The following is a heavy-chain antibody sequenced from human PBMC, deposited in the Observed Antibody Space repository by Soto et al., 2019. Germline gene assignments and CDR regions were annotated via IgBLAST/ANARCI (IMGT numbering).Heavy chain of an antibody. CDR2: INSDGSIT. D-gene: IGHD3-16*02. V-gene: IGHV3-74*01. CDR3: VRYPRSVGGSYRPDY. CDR1: GFTFSSYW. J-gene: IGHJ4*02. Sequence: EVQLVESGGGLVQPGGSLRLSCAASGFTFSSYWMHWVRQVPEKGLVWLSRINSDGSITNYADAVKGRFTISRDNVKNTLYLQMSSLRAEDTAVYYCVRYPRSVGGSYRPDYWGQGTLVTVSS.